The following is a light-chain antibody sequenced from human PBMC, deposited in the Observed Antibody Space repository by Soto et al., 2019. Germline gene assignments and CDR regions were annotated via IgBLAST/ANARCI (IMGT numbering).Light chain of an antibody. V-gene: IGKV3-20*01. CDR1: QSVSSSS. CDR3: QQYGGSPRT. J-gene: IGKJ1*01. Sequence: IVLTQSPDTLSLSPGERATLSCRASQSVSSSSLAWYQQKRGQAPRLLIHDASSRATGIPDRFSGSGSGTDFTLTISRLEPEDFAVYYCQQYGGSPRTFGQGTKVDIK. CDR2: DAS.